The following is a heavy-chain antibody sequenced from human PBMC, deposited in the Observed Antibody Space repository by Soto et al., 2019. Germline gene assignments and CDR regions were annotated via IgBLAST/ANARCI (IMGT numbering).Heavy chain of an antibody. CDR3: ARGKLDGRCNWFDP. CDR1: GGSISSGGSY. Sequence: SETLSLTCTVSGGSISSGGSYWSWIRQHPGKGLEWIGYVYYSGSTYYNPSLKSRVTISVDTSKNQFSLKLSSVTAADTAVYYCARGKLDGRCNWFDPWGQGTLVTVSS. CDR2: VYYSGST. J-gene: IGHJ5*02. V-gene: IGHV4-31*03. D-gene: IGHD6-13*01.